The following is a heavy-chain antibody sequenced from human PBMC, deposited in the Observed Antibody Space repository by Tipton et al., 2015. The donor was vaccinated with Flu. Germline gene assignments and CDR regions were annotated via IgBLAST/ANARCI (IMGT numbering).Heavy chain of an antibody. V-gene: IGHV1-18*01. Sequence: QVQLVQSGAEVKKPGAPVKVSCKASGYTFTSYGISWVRQAPGQGLEWMGWISAYNGNTNYAQKLQGRVTMTRDTSTSTVYMELSSLRSEDTAVYYCAREARYNWNDKNAFDIWGQGTMVTVSS. D-gene: IGHD1-1*01. CDR2: ISAYNGNT. CDR3: AREARYNWNDKNAFDI. CDR1: GYTFTSYG. J-gene: IGHJ3*02.